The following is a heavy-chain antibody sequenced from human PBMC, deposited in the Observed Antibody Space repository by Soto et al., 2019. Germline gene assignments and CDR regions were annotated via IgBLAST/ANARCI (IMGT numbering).Heavy chain of an antibody. V-gene: IGHV1-69*12. CDR2: IIPLFGTT. J-gene: IGHJ4*02. CDR3: ARDGAVTVTTSYFDY. CDR1: GGTFSRSA. D-gene: IGHD4-17*01. Sequence: QVQLVQSGAEVKKPGSSVKVSCKASGGTFSRSAINWVRQAPGQGLEWMGGIIPLFGTTNYAQNFQGRVTITADESTNTAYMELSSLRSEDTAVYYCARDGAVTVTTSYFDYWGQGTLVSVSS.